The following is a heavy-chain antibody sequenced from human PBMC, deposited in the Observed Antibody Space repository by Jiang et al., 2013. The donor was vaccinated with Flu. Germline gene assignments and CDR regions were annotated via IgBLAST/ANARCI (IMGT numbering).Heavy chain of an antibody. CDR3: ARALGYWFFDL. CDR2: INAGNGNT. D-gene: IGHD7-27*01. V-gene: IGHV1-3*01. CDR1: GYTFINYA. J-gene: IGHJ2*01. Sequence: GAEVKKPGASVKVSCKASGYTFINYAMHWVRQAPGQRLEWMGWINAGNGNTKYSQKFQGRVTITRDTSASTAYMELSSLTSEDTALYYCARALGYWFFDLWGRGTLVTVSS.